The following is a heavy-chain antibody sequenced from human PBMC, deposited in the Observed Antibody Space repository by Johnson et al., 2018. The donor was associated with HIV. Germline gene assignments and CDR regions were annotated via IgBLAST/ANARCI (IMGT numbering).Heavy chain of an antibody. J-gene: IGHJ3*02. V-gene: IGHV3-30*04. D-gene: IGHD6-6*01. CDR3: SRAGSSSSGPRAFDI. CDR1: GFTFSSYA. CDR2: ISYDGSNI. Sequence: QVQLVESGGGVVQPGRSLRLSCAASGFTFSSYAMHWVRQAPGKGLEWVAVISYDGSNIYYADSVKGRFTISRDTSKNTLYLQMNSLRAEETAVYYCSRAGSSSSGPRAFDIWGQGTMVTVSS.